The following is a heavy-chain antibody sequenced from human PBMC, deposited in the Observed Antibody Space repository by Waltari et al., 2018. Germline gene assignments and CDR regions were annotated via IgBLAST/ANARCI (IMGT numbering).Heavy chain of an antibody. CDR2: ISWNSGSI. V-gene: IGHV3-9*03. J-gene: IGHJ2*01. CDR3: AKGPTSHWYFDL. CDR1: GFTFDDYP. Sequence: EVQLVESGGGLVQPGRSLRLSCAASGFTFDDYPMHWVRQAPGKGLEWVSGISWNSGSIGYADSVKGRFTISRDNAKNSLYLQMNSLRAEDMALYYCAKGPTSHWYFDLWGRGTLVTVSS. D-gene: IGHD1-1*01.